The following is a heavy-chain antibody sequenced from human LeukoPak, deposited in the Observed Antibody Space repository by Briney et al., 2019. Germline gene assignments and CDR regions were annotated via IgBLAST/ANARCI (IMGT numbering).Heavy chain of an antibody. CDR2: ISWNSGSI. D-gene: IGHD3-10*01. CDR3: ARRESYDY. Sequence: GGSLRLSCAASGFTFDDYAMHWVRQTPGKGPEWVSGISWNSGSIGYADSVKGRFTISRDNSKNTLYLQMNSLRAEDTAVYYCARRESYDYWGQGTLVTVSS. J-gene: IGHJ4*02. V-gene: IGHV3-9*01. CDR1: GFTFDDYA.